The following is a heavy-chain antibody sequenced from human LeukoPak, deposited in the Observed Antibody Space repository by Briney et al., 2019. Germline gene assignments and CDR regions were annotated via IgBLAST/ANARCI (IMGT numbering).Heavy chain of an antibody. CDR3: AKDAQRGFDYSNSLEY. J-gene: IGHJ4*02. CDR2: IWSDKSNR. D-gene: IGHD4-11*01. V-gene: IGHV3-33*06. Sequence: GGSLRLSCAASGFIFNHHAMHWVRQAPGQGLQWVAVIWSDKSNRFYADSVRGRFTISRDDSRKTFYLQIERLTAEDTAIYYCAKDAQRGFDYSNSLEYWGQGALVTVAS. CDR1: GFIFNHHA.